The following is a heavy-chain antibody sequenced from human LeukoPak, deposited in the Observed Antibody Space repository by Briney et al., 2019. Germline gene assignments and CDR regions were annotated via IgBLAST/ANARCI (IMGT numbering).Heavy chain of an antibody. CDR3: ARGDTYYYYMDV. Sequence: SETLSLTCIVSGDSIRDYYWTWIRQPPGKGLEWIGYIFYSGRSNYNPSLKSRVTISLDTSKNQFSLKLRSVTAADTAVYYCARGDTYYYYMDVWGKGTTVTVSS. CDR1: GDSIRDYY. J-gene: IGHJ6*03. CDR2: IFYSGRS. V-gene: IGHV4-59*01.